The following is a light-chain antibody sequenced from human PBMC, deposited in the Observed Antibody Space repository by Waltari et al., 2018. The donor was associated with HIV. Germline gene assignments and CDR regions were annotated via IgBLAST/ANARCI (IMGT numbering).Light chain of an antibody. Sequence: EIVMTQSPATLSVSPGERATLSCRASQSVGSNLAWYQQKPGQAPRLLIYGASTRATGIPARFSGSGSGTEFTLTISSLQSEDFAVYYCQQYNLWPPITFGQGTRLEIK. CDR2: GAS. V-gene: IGKV3-15*01. J-gene: IGKJ5*01. CDR1: QSVGSN. CDR3: QQYNLWPPIT.